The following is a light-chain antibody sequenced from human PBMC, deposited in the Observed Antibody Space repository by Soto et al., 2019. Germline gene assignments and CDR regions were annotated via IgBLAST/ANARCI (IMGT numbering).Light chain of an antibody. CDR3: QQCATYPFT. Sequence: DIQMTQSPSSLSASVGDRVTITCRASQDISNSLAWFQQKPGKVPKSLIFATSNLQSGVPSRFSGSRSGTDFTLTISRLQPEDFATYYRQQCATYPFTFGPGTTVDIK. J-gene: IGKJ3*01. CDR2: ATS. V-gene: IGKV1-16*01. CDR1: QDISNS.